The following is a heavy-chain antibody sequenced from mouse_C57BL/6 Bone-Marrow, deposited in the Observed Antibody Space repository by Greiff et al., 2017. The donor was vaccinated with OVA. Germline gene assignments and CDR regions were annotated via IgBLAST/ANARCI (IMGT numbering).Heavy chain of an antibody. CDR3: ARKGTGRGGFAY. Sequence: EVQLQQSGPELVKPGASVKISCKASGYSFTGYYMNWVKQSPEKSLEWIGEINPSTGGTTYNQKFKAKATLTVDKSSSTAYMQLKSLTSEDSAVYYCARKGTGRGGFAYWGQGTLVTVSA. D-gene: IGHD4-1*01. CDR1: GYSFTGYY. J-gene: IGHJ3*01. V-gene: IGHV1-42*01. CDR2: INPSTGGT.